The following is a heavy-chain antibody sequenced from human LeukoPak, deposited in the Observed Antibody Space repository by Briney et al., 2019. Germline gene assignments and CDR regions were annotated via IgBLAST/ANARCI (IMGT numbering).Heavy chain of an antibody. Sequence: GGSLRLSCAASGFTFSSYAMSWVRQAPGKGLEWVSAISGSGGSTYYADSVKGRFTISRDNAKNSLYLQMNSLRAEDTAVYYCARDGQVVPAPGLFDPWGQGTLVTVSS. CDR2: ISGSGGST. D-gene: IGHD2-2*01. CDR1: GFTFSSYA. V-gene: IGHV3-23*01. CDR3: ARDGQVVPAPGLFDP. J-gene: IGHJ5*02.